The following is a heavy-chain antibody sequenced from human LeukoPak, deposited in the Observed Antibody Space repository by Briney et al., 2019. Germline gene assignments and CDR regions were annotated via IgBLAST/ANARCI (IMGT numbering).Heavy chain of an antibody. CDR2: INPNSGGT. CDR3: ARSYDSWSGYYTEYYYYYGMDV. Sequence: ASVKVSCKASGYTFTGYYMHWVRQAPGQGLEWMGRINPNSGGTNYAQKFQGRVTMTRDTSISTAYMELSRLRSDDTAVYYCARSYDSWSGYYTEYYYYYGMDVWGQGTTVTVSS. CDR1: GYTFTGYY. D-gene: IGHD3-3*01. J-gene: IGHJ6*02. V-gene: IGHV1-2*06.